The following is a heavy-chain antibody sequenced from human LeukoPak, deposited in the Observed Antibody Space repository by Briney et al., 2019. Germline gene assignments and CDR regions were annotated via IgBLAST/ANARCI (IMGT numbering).Heavy chain of an antibody. CDR3: ARSSRQEMADAFDI. CDR2: IYSGGST. D-gene: IGHD5-24*01. J-gene: IGHJ3*02. V-gene: IGHV3-66*01. Sequence: GGSLRLSCAASGFTVSSNYMSWVRQAPGKGLEWVSVIYSGGSTYYADSVKGRFTISRDNSKNTLYLQMNSLRAEDTAVYYCARSSRQEMADAFDIWGQGTMVTVSS. CDR1: GFTVSSNY.